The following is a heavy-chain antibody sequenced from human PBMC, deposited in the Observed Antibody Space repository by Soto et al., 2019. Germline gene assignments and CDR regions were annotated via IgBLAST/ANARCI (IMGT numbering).Heavy chain of an antibody. CDR3: ARHTYYYGSGTQKFDY. CDR1: GGSISSSSYY. D-gene: IGHD3-10*01. J-gene: IGHJ4*02. V-gene: IGHV4-39*01. CDR2: IYYSGST. Sequence: QLQLQESGPGLVKPSETLSLTCTVSGGSISSSSYYWGWIRQPPGKGLEWIGSIYYSGSTYYNPSLKSRVTISVDTSKNQFSLKLSSVTAADTAVYYCARHTYYYGSGTQKFDYWGQGTLVTVSS.